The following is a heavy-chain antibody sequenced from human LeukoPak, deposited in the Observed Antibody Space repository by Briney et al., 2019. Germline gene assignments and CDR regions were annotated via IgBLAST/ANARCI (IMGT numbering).Heavy chain of an antibody. Sequence: GGSLRLSCAASGFTFSSYAMHWVRQAPGEGLEWVATIPYDGSNIYFADSVRGRFTISRDNSKNTLYLQMNSLRAEDTAVYYCARAVDSSGWYWFDPWGQGTLVTVSS. CDR1: GFTFSSYA. V-gene: IGHV3-30*04. D-gene: IGHD6-19*01. CDR2: IPYDGSNI. J-gene: IGHJ5*02. CDR3: ARAVDSSGWYWFDP.